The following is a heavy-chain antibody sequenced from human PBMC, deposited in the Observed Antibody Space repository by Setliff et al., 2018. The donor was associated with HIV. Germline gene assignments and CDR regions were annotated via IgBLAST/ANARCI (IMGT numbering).Heavy chain of an antibody. CDR1: DYSVRSGFY. Sequence: SETLSLTCAVSDYSVRSGFYWGWIRQPPGKGLEWIGSVYYSGTTYYNPSLESRVTISVDTSKNQFSLKLSSVTAADTAVYYCARARAAAGTQGTFDYWGQGTLVTVSS. CDR3: ARARAAAGTQGTFDY. CDR2: VYYSGTT. V-gene: IGHV4-38-2*01. J-gene: IGHJ4*02. D-gene: IGHD6-13*01.